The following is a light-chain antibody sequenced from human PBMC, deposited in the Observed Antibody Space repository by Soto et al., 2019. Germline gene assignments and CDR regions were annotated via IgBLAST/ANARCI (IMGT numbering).Light chain of an antibody. CDR2: EVS. J-gene: IGLJ1*01. CDR1: SSDVGFYNY. V-gene: IGLV2-14*01. Sequence: QSALTQPASVPGSPGQSIAISCTGSSSDVGFYNYVSWYQQHPGEVPKLIIFEVSNRPSGVSNRFSGSKSGNTASLTISGLQAEDEAAYYCSSYTNSSTRVFGTGTKLTVL. CDR3: SSYTNSSTRV.